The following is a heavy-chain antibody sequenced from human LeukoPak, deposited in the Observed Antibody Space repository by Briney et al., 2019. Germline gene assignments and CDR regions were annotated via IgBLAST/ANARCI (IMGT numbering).Heavy chain of an antibody. CDR3: ARSPERITIFGVVIEPYFDY. V-gene: IGHV3-48*01. CDR1: GFTFSSYS. Sequence: GGSLRLSCAASGFTFSSYSMNWVRQAPGKGLEWVSYISSSSSTIYYADSVKGRFTISRDNAKNSLYLQMNSLRAEDTAVYYCARSPERITIFGVVIEPYFDYWGQGTLATVSS. J-gene: IGHJ4*02. D-gene: IGHD3-3*01. CDR2: ISSSSSTI.